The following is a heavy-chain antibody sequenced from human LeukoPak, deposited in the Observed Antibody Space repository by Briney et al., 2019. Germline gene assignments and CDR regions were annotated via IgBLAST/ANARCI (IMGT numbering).Heavy chain of an antibody. Sequence: SSETLSLTCTVSGGSISSSSYYWGWIRQPPGKGLEWIGSIYYSGSTYYNPSLKSRVTISVDTSKNQFSLKLSSVTAADTAVYYCARLGSTYDFWSGYPVPHYFDYWGQGTLVTVSS. V-gene: IGHV4-39*01. CDR2: IYYSGST. D-gene: IGHD3-3*01. J-gene: IGHJ4*02. CDR3: ARLGSTYDFWSGYPVPHYFDY. CDR1: GGSISSSSYY.